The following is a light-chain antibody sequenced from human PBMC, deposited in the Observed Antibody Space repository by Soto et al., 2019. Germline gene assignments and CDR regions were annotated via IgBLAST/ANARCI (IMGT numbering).Light chain of an antibody. J-gene: IGKJ3*01. CDR2: GAS. CDR1: QTVSNNY. V-gene: IGKV3-20*01. CDR3: QQYGTSPFT. Sequence: DIVLTQSPGTLSLSPGERATLSCRASQTVSNNYLAWYQQRPGQAPRLLIYGASNRATGIPDRFSGSGSGTDFTLTISRLEPEDFAVYYCQQYGTSPFTFGPGTKVDIK.